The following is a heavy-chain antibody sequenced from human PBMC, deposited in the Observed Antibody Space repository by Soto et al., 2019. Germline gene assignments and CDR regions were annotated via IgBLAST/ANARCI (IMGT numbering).Heavy chain of an antibody. J-gene: IGHJ4*02. Sequence: GGSLRLSCAASGFTFSSYAMSWVRQAPGKGLELVSAISGSGGSTYYADSVKGRFTISRDNSKNTLYLQMNSLRAEDTAVYYCAKGFNGVSTSFDYWGQGTLVTVSS. CDR1: GFTFSSYA. CDR3: AKGFNGVSTSFDY. CDR2: ISGSGGST. D-gene: IGHD2-8*01. V-gene: IGHV3-23*01.